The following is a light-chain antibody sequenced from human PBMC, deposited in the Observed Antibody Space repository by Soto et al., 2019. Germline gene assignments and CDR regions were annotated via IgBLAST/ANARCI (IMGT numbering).Light chain of an antibody. J-gene: IGLJ2*01. CDR3: AAWDDSLSGGV. Sequence: QSVLTQPPSASVTPGQRVTISCSGSSSNIGSNYVYWYQHLPGTAPKLLIYRNNQRPSGVPDRFSGSKSGTSASLAISGLRSEDEGDYYCAAWDDSLSGGVFGGGTKLTVL. V-gene: IGLV1-47*01. CDR1: SSNIGSNY. CDR2: RNN.